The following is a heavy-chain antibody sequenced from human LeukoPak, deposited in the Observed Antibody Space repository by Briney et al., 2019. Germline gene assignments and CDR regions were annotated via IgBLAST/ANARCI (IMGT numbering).Heavy chain of an antibody. CDR2: ISGSGGST. D-gene: IGHD2-21*01. V-gene: IGHV3-23*01. Sequence: GGSLRLSCAASGFTFSSYAMSWVRQAPGKGLEWVSAISGSGGSTYYADSVKGRFTISRDNSKNTLYLQMNSLRAEDTAVYYCAKGVAYCGGDCYSGTYYYYYMDVWGKGTTVTVSS. CDR3: AKGVAYCGGDCYSGTYYYYYMDV. J-gene: IGHJ6*03. CDR1: GFTFSSYA.